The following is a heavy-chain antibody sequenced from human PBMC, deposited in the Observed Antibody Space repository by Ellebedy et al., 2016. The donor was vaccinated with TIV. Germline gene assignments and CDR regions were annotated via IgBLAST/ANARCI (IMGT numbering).Heavy chain of an antibody. CDR2: INPNSGGT. J-gene: IGHJ3*02. V-gene: IGHV1-2*02. D-gene: IGHD3-10*01. Sequence: ASVKVSCKASGYTFTGYYMHWVRQAPGQGLEWMGWINPNSGGTNYAQKFQGRVTMTRDTSISTAYMELSRLRSDDTAVYYCARVFYYGSTSDAFDIWGQGTMVTVSS. CDR3: ARVFYYGSTSDAFDI. CDR1: GYTFTGYY.